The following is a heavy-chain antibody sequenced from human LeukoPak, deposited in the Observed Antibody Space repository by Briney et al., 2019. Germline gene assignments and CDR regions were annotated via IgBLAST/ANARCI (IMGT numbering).Heavy chain of an antibody. CDR1: GGSISSYY. J-gene: IGHJ4*02. Sequence: SETLSLTCTVSGGSISSYYWSWIRQPPGKGLEWIGYIYYSGSTNYNPSLKSRVTISVDTSKNQFSLKLSSMTAADTAVYYCARSWGSNFYYFDYWGQGTLVTVSS. CDR3: ARSWGSNFYYFDY. V-gene: IGHV4-59*01. CDR2: IYYSGST. D-gene: IGHD7-27*01.